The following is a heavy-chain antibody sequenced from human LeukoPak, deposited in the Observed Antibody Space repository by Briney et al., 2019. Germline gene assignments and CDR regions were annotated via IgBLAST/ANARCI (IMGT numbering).Heavy chain of an antibody. J-gene: IGHJ4*02. D-gene: IGHD3-16*01. CDR2: ISFDGNNK. Sequence: GGSLRLSCAASGFTFSSFGMHWVRQAPGKGLEWLAVISFDGNNKYYADSVKGRFTVSRDNSENTLYLQMNSLRVEDTAVYYCAKDRGVYDYVGGGLPSRWWGQGTLVTVSS. CDR1: GFTFSSFG. V-gene: IGHV3-30*18. CDR3: AKDRGVYDYVGGGLPSRW.